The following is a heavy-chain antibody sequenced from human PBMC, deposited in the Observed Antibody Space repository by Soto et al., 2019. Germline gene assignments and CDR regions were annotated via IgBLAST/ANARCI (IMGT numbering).Heavy chain of an antibody. J-gene: IGHJ4*02. Sequence: GGSLRLSCAASGFTFSDYYMSWVRQAPGKGLEWVSVIYSGGSTYYADSVKGRFTISRDNSKNTLYLQMNSLRAEDTAVYYCARGLRYFDWLLPLDYWGQGTLVTVSS. CDR1: GFTFSDYY. V-gene: IGHV3-66*01. CDR2: IYSGGST. CDR3: ARGLRYFDWLLPLDY. D-gene: IGHD3-9*01.